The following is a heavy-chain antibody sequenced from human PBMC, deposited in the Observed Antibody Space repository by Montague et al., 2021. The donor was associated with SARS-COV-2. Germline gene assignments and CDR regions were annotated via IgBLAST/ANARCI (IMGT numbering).Heavy chain of an antibody. CDR2: IYHYGSA. CDR1: GVSKSGSY. J-gene: IGHJ4*02. D-gene: IGHD7-27*01. V-gene: IGHV4-59*08. CDR3: ARHANWDWYDFDY. Sequence: SETLSLTCSGSGVSKSGSYWSWIRQPPGKGLEWIGDIYHYGSAKYNPSLKSRVTISVDTSKNQFSLKLSSVTAVDTAVYYCARHANWDWYDFDYWGQGTLVTVSS.